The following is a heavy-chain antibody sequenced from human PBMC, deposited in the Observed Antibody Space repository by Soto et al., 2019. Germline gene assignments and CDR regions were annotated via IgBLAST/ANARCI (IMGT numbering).Heavy chain of an antibody. D-gene: IGHD1-26*01. CDR2: IIPIFGTA. Sequence: ASVKVSCKASGGTFSSYAISWVRQAPGQGLEWMGGIIPIFGTANYAQKFQGRVTITADESTSTAYMELSSLRSEDTAVYYCARTGSGSYAQDDAFDIWGQGTMVTVSS. CDR1: GGTFSSYA. CDR3: ARTGSGSYAQDDAFDI. J-gene: IGHJ3*02. V-gene: IGHV1-69*13.